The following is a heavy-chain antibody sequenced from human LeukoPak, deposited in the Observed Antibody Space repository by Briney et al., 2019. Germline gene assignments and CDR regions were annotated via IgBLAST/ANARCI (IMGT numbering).Heavy chain of an antibody. CDR2: INWNGGST. CDR1: GFTFDDYG. J-gene: IGHJ4*02. Sequence: PGGSLRLSCAASGFTFDDYGMSWVRQAPGKGLEWVSGINWNGGSTGYADSVKGRFTISRDNAKNSPYLQMNSLRAEDTALYYCARGFCTNGVCYLFDYWGQGTLVTVSS. V-gene: IGHV3-20*04. D-gene: IGHD2-8*01. CDR3: ARGFCTNGVCYLFDY.